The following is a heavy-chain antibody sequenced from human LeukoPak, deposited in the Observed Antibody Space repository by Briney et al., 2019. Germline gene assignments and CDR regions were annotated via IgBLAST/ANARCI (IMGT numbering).Heavy chain of an antibody. CDR2: INHSGST. D-gene: IGHD1-26*01. V-gene: IGHV4-34*01. CDR3: ARDVVGATTLGAFDV. J-gene: IGHJ3*01. Sequence: SETLSLTCAVYGGSFSGYYWSWIRQPPGKGLEWIGEINHSGSTNYNPSLKSRVTISVDTSKNQFSLKLSSVTAADTAVYYCARDVVGATTLGAFDVWGQGTMVTVSS. CDR1: GGSFSGYY.